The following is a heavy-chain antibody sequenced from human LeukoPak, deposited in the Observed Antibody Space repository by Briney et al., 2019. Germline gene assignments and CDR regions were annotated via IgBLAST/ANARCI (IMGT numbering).Heavy chain of an antibody. J-gene: IGHJ4*02. V-gene: IGHV4-59*01. CDR2: ISYSGYA. Sequence: SETLSLTCTVSGDSISRYYWGWIRQAPGKGLESFGFISYSGYASYNPSLKSRVTLSRDTSKSQFSLRLSSVTAADTAVYFCARGQNDYGGMVFDYWGQGILVTVSS. D-gene: IGHD4/OR15-4a*01. CDR3: ARGQNDYGGMVFDY. CDR1: GDSISRYY.